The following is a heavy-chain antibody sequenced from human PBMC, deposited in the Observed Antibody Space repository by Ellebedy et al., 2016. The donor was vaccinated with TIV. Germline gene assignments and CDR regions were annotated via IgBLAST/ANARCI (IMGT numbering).Heavy chain of an antibody. Sequence: ASVKVSCKASGYTFTGYYMHWVRQAPGQGLEWMGWINPNSGGTNYAQKFQGRVTMTRDTSITQAYMELSRLRSDDTAMYYCARGCSSTSCSGDYYYGMTVWGQGTTVTVSS. CDR3: ARGCSSTSCSGDYYYGMTV. D-gene: IGHD2-2*01. J-gene: IGHJ6*02. CDR1: GYTFTGYY. CDR2: INPNSGGT. V-gene: IGHV1-2*02.